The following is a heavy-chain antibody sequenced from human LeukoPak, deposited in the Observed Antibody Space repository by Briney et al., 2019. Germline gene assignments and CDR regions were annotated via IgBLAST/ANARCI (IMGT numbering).Heavy chain of an antibody. CDR3: AKGSGIDY. CDR1: GFTFDDYA. J-gene: IGHJ4*02. V-gene: IGHV3-9*01. Sequence: GRSLRLSCAASGFTFDDYAMHWVRQAPGKGLEWVSGISWNSGSIGYADSVKGRFTISRDNAKNSLYLQMNSLRAEDTALYYCAKGSGIDYWGQGTLVTVSS. CDR2: ISWNSGSI.